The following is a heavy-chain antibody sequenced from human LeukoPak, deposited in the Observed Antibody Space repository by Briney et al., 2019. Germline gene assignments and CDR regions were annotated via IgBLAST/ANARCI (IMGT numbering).Heavy chain of an antibody. V-gene: IGHV4-59*01. J-gene: IGHJ6*02. CDR2: IYYSGST. Sequence: SETLSLTCTVSGGSISSYYWSWIRQPPGKGLEWIGYIYYSGSTNYNPSLKSRVTISVDTSKNQFSLKLSSVTAADTAVYYCARSLGILTDYYYGMDVWGQGTTVTVSS. CDR1: GGSISSYY. CDR3: ARSLGILTDYYYGMDV. D-gene: IGHD3-9*01.